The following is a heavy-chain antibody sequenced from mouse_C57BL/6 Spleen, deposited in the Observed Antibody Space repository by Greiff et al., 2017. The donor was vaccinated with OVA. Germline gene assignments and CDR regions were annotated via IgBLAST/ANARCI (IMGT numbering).Heavy chain of an antibody. CDR1: GYTFTSYW. J-gene: IGHJ1*03. CDR2: IHPNSGST. V-gene: IGHV1-64*01. CDR3: ARWGYDDPYFDV. Sequence: QVQLQQPGAELVKPGASVKLSCKASGYTFTSYWMHWVKQRPGQGLEWIGMIHPNSGSTNYNEKFKSKATLTVDKSSSTAYMQFSSLTSEDSAVYYCARWGYDDPYFDVWGTGTTGTVSS. D-gene: IGHD3-1*01.